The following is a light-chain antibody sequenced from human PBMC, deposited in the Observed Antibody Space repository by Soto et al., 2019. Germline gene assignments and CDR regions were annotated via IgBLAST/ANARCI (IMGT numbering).Light chain of an antibody. J-gene: IGKJ2*01. CDR3: QQSYSIPRT. CDR1: QSISTY. CDR2: AAS. V-gene: IGKV1-39*01. Sequence: DVQMTQSPSSLSASVGDRVTITCRASQSISTYLNWYQQKPGEAPKLLIYAASSLQSGVPSRFSGSGSGTDFTLTISSLQPEDFATYYCQQSYSIPRTFXQGTKV.